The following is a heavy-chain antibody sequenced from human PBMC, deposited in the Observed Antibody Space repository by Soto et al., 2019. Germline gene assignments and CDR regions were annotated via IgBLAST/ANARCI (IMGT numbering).Heavy chain of an antibody. CDR2: IHHSGST. J-gene: IGHJ4*02. CDR1: EGSGSSGSYY. Sequence: SETLSVTWSVSEGSGSSGSYYRSWIRQPPGKGLEWIGEIHHSGSTNYNPSLKSRVTISLDTSKNQFSLKLSSVTAADAAVYYCASYGRGTYYYGYYFHHWGQGTPVTVSS. V-gene: IGHV4-39*01. D-gene: IGHD3-10*01. CDR3: ASYGRGTYYYGYYFHH.